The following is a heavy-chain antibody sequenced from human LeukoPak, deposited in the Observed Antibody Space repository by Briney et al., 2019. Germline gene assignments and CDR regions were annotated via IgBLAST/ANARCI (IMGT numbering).Heavy chain of an antibody. Sequence: ERSLRLSCAASGFTFSSYGMHWVRQAPGKGLEWVAVIWYDGSNKYYADSVKGRFTISRDNSKNTLYLQMNSLRAEDTAVYYCASLIMITFGGVIVNNWNDAFDIWGQGTMVTVSS. V-gene: IGHV3-33*01. CDR3: ASLIMITFGGVIVNNWNDAFDI. J-gene: IGHJ3*02. CDR2: IWYDGSNK. CDR1: GFTFSSYG. D-gene: IGHD3-16*02.